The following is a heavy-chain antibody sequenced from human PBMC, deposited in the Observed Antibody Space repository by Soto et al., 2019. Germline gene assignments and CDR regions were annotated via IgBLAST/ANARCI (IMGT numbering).Heavy chain of an antibody. V-gene: IGHV1-69*06. J-gene: IGHJ6*02. CDR2: IIPIFGTA. Sequence: GASVKVSCKASGRTFRSYAISSVRQAPGQGLEWMGGIIPIFGTANYAQKFQGRVTITADKSTSTAYMELSSLRSEDTAVYYCARLMVEEIYYYYGMDVWGQGTTVTVSS. CDR1: GRTFRSYA. CDR3: ARLMVEEIYYYYGMDV. D-gene: IGHD2-15*01.